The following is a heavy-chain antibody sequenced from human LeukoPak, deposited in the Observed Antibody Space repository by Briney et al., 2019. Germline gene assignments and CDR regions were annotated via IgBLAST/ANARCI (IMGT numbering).Heavy chain of an antibody. CDR2: ISYDGSNK. D-gene: IGHD3-16*01. CDR1: GFTFSNYG. CDR3: ATEMLRPRGTDDAFDI. V-gene: IGHV3-30*03. J-gene: IGHJ3*02. Sequence: PGRSLRLSCAASGFTFSNYGIHWVRQAPGKGLEWVAVISYDGSNKYYAESVKGRFTISRDNSKNTLYLQMNSLRAEDTAVYYCATEMLRPRGTDDAFDIWGQGTMVTVSS.